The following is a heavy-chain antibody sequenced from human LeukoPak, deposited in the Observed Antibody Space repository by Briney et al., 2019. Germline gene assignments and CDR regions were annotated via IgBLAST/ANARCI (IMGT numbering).Heavy chain of an antibody. CDR1: GGSISSYY. V-gene: IGHV4-4*07. J-gene: IGHJ6*03. CDR2: IYTSGST. D-gene: IGHD3-10*01. CDR3: ARERPTYYYGSGSYSPSCYYYMDV. Sequence: SETLSLTCTVSGGSISSYYWSWIRQPAGKGLEWIGRIYTSGSTTYNPSLKSRVTMSVDTSKNQFSLKLSSVTAADTAVYYCARERPTYYYGSGSYSPSCYYYMDVWGKGTTVTVSS.